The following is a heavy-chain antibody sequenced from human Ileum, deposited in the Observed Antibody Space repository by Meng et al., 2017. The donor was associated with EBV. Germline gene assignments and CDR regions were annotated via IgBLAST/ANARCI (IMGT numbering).Heavy chain of an antibody. J-gene: IGHJ4*02. D-gene: IGHD3-22*01. CDR2: TSHSGST. CDR3: ASSDYYRSDY. CDR1: GGSISRSDW. Sequence: LQESGPGLGKPSETLSLTCAVSGGSISRSDWWSWVRQPPGKGLEWIGETSHSGSTNYSPSLKSRVTISLDKSKNQLSLKLNSVTAADTAVYYCASSDYYRSDYWGQGTLVTVSS. V-gene: IGHV4-4*02.